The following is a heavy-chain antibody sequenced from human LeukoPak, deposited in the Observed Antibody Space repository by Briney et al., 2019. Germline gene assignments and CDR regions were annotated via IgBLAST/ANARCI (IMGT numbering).Heavy chain of an antibody. V-gene: IGHV3-23*01. J-gene: IGHJ4*02. CDR1: GFTFSSYA. Sequence: GGSLRLSCAASGFTFSSYAMSWVRQAPRKGLEWVSTISGSGGSTHYADSVKGRFTISRDNSKNTLYLQMNSLRAEDTAVYYCAKELLWFGAYYFDYWGQGTLVTVSS. D-gene: IGHD3-10*01. CDR3: AKELLWFGAYYFDY. CDR2: ISGSGGST.